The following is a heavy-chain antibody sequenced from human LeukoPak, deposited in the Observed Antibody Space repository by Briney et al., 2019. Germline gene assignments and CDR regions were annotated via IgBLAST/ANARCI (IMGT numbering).Heavy chain of an antibody. J-gene: IGHJ5*02. D-gene: IGHD2-2*01. CDR1: GGSFSGYY. CDR2: INHSGST. V-gene: IGHV4-34*01. CDR3: VRYCSSTSRDRGGFDP. Sequence: PSETLSLTCAVYGGSFSGYYWSWIRQPPGKGLEWIGEINHSGSTNYNPSLKSRVTISVDTSKNQFSLKLSSVTAADTAVYYCVRYCSSTSRDRGGFDPWGQGTLVTVSS.